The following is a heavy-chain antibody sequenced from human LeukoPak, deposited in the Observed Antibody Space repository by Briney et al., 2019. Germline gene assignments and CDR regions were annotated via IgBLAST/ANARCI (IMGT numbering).Heavy chain of an antibody. CDR2: LNWNGAST. CDR3: ARGRVEDAGAFDI. Sequence: GGSLRLSCAASGFTFDDYGLSWVRHVPGKGLEWVSGLNWNGASTVYADSVKGRFTISRDNAKNSLYLQMNSLRAEDTAVYYCARGRVEDAGAFDIWGQGTMVAVSS. J-gene: IGHJ3*02. V-gene: IGHV3-20*04. CDR1: GFTFDDYG. D-gene: IGHD3-3*01.